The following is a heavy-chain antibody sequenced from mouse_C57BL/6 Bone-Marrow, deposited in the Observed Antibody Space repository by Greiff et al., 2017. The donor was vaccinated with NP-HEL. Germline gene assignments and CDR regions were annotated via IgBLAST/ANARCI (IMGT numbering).Heavy chain of an antibody. Sequence: QVQLKQPGAELVKPGASVKLSCKASGYTFTSYWMHWVKQRPGRGLEWIGRIDPNSGGTKYNEKFKSKATLTVYKPSSTAYMQLSSLPSEDSAVYYCARYGSSYAWFAYWGQGTLVTVSA. CDR3: ARYGSSYAWFAY. V-gene: IGHV1-72*01. CDR2: IDPNSGGT. CDR1: GYTFTSYW. D-gene: IGHD1-1*01. J-gene: IGHJ3*01.